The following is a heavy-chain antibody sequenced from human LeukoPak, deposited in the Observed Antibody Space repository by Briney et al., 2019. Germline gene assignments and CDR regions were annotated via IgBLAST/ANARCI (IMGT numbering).Heavy chain of an antibody. CDR1: GFSFSVYW. Sequence: PGGSLRLSCAASGFSFSVYWMHWVRQAPGKGPVWVSRIKTDGSITDYADFVKGRFTISRDNSKNTVYLQMNSLRAEDTAVYYCAEGISSGWYFEYWGQGILVTVSS. CDR3: AEGISSGWYFEY. J-gene: IGHJ4*02. D-gene: IGHD6-19*01. CDR2: IKTDGSIT. V-gene: IGHV3-74*01.